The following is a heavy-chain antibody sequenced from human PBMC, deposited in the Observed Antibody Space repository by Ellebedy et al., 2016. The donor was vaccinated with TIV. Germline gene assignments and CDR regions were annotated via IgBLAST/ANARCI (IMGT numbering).Heavy chain of an antibody. CDR3: ARYNPVRGDFAY. CDR1: GDSISSSTYY. Sequence: SETLSLTXSVSGDSISSSTYYWDWIRQAPGQGLEWIATIYYTGSVYYNPSLKSRLTVSVDTSKNQFSLRLSSVTAADTAVYYCARYNPVRGDFAYWGQGTQVTVSS. D-gene: IGHD1-1*01. CDR2: IYYTGSV. V-gene: IGHV4-39*07. J-gene: IGHJ4*02.